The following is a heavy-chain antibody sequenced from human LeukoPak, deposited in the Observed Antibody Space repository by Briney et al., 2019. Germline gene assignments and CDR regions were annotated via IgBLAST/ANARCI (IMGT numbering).Heavy chain of an antibody. CDR2: IKQDGSEK. V-gene: IGHV3-7*01. Sequence: GGSLRLSCAASGFTFSSYWMSWVRQAPGKGLEWVANIKQDGSEKYYVDSVKGRFTISRDNAKNSLYLQMNSLRAEDTAVYYCARGSSIAVAGTLTPPFDYWGQGTLVTVSS. CDR1: GFTFSSYW. J-gene: IGHJ4*02. D-gene: IGHD6-19*01. CDR3: ARGSSIAVAGTLTPPFDY.